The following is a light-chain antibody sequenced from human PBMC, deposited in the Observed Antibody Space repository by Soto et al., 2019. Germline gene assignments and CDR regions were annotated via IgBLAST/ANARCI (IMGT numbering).Light chain of an antibody. CDR3: AAWDDSLNGFYV. V-gene: IGLV1-44*01. Sequence: QSVLTQPPSASGTPGQRVTISCSGGSSNIGTNSVNWYQQLPGRAPKLLIYNNDLRPSGVPDRFFGSKSGTSASLAISWLQSEDEADYYCAAWDDSLNGFYVFGIGTKVTVL. J-gene: IGLJ1*01. CDR2: NND. CDR1: SSNIGTNS.